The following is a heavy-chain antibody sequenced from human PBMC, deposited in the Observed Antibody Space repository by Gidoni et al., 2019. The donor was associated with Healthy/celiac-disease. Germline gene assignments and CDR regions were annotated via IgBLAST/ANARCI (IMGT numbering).Heavy chain of an antibody. V-gene: IGHV4-31*03. J-gene: IGHJ5*02. CDR2: IYYSGST. CDR1: GGSLSSGVYY. Sequence: QVQLQESGPGLVKPSQTLSLTCTVSGGSLSSGVYYWSWIRQHPGKGLEWIGYIYYSGSTYYNPSLKSRVTISVDTSKNQFSLKLSSVTAADTAVYYCARGWPVWRDDILTGSPPIDPWGQGTLVTVSS. CDR3: ARGWPVWRDDILTGSPPIDP. D-gene: IGHD3-9*01.